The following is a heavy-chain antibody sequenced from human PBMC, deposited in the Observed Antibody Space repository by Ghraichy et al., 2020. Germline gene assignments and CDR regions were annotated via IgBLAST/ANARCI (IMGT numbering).Heavy chain of an antibody. V-gene: IGHV3-74*01. CDR1: EFTFSNYW. D-gene: IGHD6-19*01. J-gene: IGHJ4*02. CDR2: INNDGSST. Sequence: GGSLRLSCAASEFTFSNYWMHWVRQPPGKGLVWVSRINNDGSSTSYADSVKGRFTISRDNAKNTLYLQMNSLRAEDTAVYYCARDCVVSGCPRGTIDYWGQGTLVTVSS. CDR3: ARDCVVSGCPRGTIDY.